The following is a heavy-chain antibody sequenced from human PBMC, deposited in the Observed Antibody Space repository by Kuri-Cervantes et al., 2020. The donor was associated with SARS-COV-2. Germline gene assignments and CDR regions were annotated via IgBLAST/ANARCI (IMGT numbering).Heavy chain of an antibody. CDR1: GFTFSSYS. CDR2: ISSSSSYI. CDR3: ARDPYSSSWYRYYYGMDV. D-gene: IGHD6-13*01. Sequence: GESLKISCAASGFTFSSYSMNWVRQAPGKGLEWVSSISSSSSYIYYADSVKGRFTISRDNAKNSLYLQMNSLRAEDTAAYYCARDPYSSSWYRYYYGMDVWGQGTTVTVSS. J-gene: IGHJ6*02. V-gene: IGHV3-21*01.